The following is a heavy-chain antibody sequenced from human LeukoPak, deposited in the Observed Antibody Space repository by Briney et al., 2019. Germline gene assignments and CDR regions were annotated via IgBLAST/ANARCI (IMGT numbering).Heavy chain of an antibody. CDR1: GGTFSNYA. J-gene: IGHJ4*02. V-gene: IGHV1-69*04. CDR2: IIPILGIA. CDR3: ARDPREMAAYFDY. Sequence: SVKVSCKASGGTFSNYAVSWVRQAPGQGLEWMGRIIPILGIANYAQKFQGRVTITADKSTSIAYMELSSLRSEDTAVYYCARDPREMAAYFDYWGQGTLVTVSS. D-gene: IGHD5-24*01.